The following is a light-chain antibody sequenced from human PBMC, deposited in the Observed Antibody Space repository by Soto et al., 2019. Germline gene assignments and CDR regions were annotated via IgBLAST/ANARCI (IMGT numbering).Light chain of an antibody. Sequence: EIVLTQSPGTLSLSPGERAILSCRASQSVSSTYIAWYQQNPGQAPRLLIYGASSRATGIPDRFSGSGSGTDFTLTISRLEPEDFAVYFCHQYGRSPPFTFGQGTKVEIK. CDR2: GAS. CDR3: HQYGRSPPFT. CDR1: QSVSSTY. V-gene: IGKV3-20*01. J-gene: IGKJ2*01.